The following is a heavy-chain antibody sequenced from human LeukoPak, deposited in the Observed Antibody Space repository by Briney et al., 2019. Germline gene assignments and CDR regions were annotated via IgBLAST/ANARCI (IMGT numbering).Heavy chain of an antibody. Sequence: SETLSLTCTVSGGSISSYYSSWIRQPPGKGLEWIGYIYTSGSTNYNPSLKRRVTISVDTSKNQFSMKLSSVTAADTAVYYCARLSLRHYYYYMDVWGKGTTVTVSS. D-gene: IGHD2-21*01. CDR3: ARLSLRHYYYYMDV. CDR1: GGSISSYY. V-gene: IGHV4-4*09. CDR2: IYTSGST. J-gene: IGHJ6*03.